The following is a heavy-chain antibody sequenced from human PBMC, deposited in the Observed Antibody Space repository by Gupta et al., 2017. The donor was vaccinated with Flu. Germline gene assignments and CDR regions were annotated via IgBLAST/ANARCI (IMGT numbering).Heavy chain of an antibody. CDR1: GGSFSDYS. Sequence: QVQLQQWGAGLLKLSETPSLTCAVSGGSFSDYSWSLIRQPPGKGLEWIGEVNHSGSTTYKPSLKGRLTISRDTSKNQFSLRLSSVAAADTAVYYCARVKHLVLRGFDPWGQGTLVTVSS. CDR3: ARVKHLVLRGFDP. J-gene: IGHJ5*02. CDR2: VNHSGST. V-gene: IGHV4-34*01. D-gene: IGHD3-10*02.